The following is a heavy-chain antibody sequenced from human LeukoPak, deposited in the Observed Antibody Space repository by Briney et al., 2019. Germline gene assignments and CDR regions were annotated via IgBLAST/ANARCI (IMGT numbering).Heavy chain of an antibody. CDR3: AFKGAAGLY. V-gene: IGHV3-23*01. J-gene: IGHJ4*02. CDR1: RFTFSRYA. D-gene: IGHD4/OR15-4a*01. Sequence: GGSLRLSCAASRFTFSRYAMSWVRQAPGKGLEWVSALSGSGDSTYYADSVKGRSTISRDNSKNTQYLQMSSLRAEDTAVYYCAFKGAAGLYWGQGTLVTVSS. CDR2: LSGSGDST.